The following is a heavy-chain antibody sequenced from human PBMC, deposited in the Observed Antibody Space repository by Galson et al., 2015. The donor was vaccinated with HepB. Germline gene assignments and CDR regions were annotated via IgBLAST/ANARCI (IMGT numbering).Heavy chain of an antibody. D-gene: IGHD6-19*01. CDR2: IIPILGIA. V-gene: IGHV1-69*04. J-gene: IGHJ2*01. CDR1: GGTFSSYA. Sequence: SVKVSCKASGGTFSSYAISWVRQAPGQGLEWMGRIIPILGIANYAQKFQGRVTITADKSTSTAHMELSSLRSEDTAVYYCARDWSIAAVAGTSSNYWYFDLWGRGTLVTVSS. CDR3: ARDWSIAAVAGTSSNYWYFDL.